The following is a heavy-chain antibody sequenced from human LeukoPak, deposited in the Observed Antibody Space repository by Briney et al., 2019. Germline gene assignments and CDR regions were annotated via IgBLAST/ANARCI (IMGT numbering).Heavy chain of an antibody. V-gene: IGHV3-23*01. CDR2: ISGSGGST. D-gene: IGHD6-13*01. CDR1: GFTFSSYA. CDR3: ARDQLKSSSSWYYFDY. J-gene: IGHJ4*02. Sequence: GGSLRLSCAASGFTFSSYAMSWVRQAPGKGLEWVSAISGSGGSTYYADSVKGRFTISRDNSKNTLYLQMNSLRAEDTAVYYCARDQLKSSSSWYYFDYWGQGTLVTVSS.